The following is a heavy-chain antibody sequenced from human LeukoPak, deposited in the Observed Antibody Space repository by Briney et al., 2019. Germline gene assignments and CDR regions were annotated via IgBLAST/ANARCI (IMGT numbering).Heavy chain of an antibody. CDR1: GGSISGDGYH. J-gene: IGHJ6*02. CDR3: ARTSHSGYMVRGVLYYGMDV. CDR2: VHYTGST. Sequence: SETLSLTCSVSGGSISGDGYHWGWIRRPPGKGLEWLGSVHYTGSTCYKTSLKSRLTVDMDTSRNQFSLRLSSVTAADTAVYYCARTSHSGYMVRGVLYYGMDVWGQGTTVTVSS. D-gene: IGHD3-10*01. V-gene: IGHV4-39*01.